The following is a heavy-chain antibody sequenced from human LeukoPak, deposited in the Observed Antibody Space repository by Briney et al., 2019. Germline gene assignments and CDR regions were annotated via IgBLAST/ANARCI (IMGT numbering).Heavy chain of an antibody. J-gene: IGHJ4*02. CDR3: ARDQDPWLASPLDY. CDR1: GGSISSSNYY. Sequence: SETLSLTCTVSGGSISSSNYYWGWIRQPPGNGLEWIGSIYYSGSTYYNPSLKSRVTISVDTSKNQFSLKLSSVTAADTAVYYCARDQDPWLASPLDYWGQGTLVTVSS. D-gene: IGHD6-19*01. V-gene: IGHV4-39*07. CDR2: IYYSGST.